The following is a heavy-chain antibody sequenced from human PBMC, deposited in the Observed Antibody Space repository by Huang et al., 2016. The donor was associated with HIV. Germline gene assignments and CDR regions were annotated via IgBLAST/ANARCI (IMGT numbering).Heavy chain of an antibody. CDR3: AKGSERSLTGPKYQYYFDY. V-gene: IGHV3-23*01. CDR1: IFTFSTSA. CDR2: ISGSDSST. Sequence: EVQLLESGGGLVQPGGSLRLSCAASIFTFSTSAMSWVRQAPGKGLEWVSGISGSDSSTYYADSVKGRFTISRDNSRNTLYLQMKSLRVEDTAIYYCAKGSERSLTGPKYQYYFDYWGQGTLVTVSS. J-gene: IGHJ4*02. D-gene: IGHD3-3*01.